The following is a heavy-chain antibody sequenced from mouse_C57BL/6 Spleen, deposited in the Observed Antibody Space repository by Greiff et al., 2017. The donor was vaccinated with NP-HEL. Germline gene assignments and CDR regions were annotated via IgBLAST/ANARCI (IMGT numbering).Heavy chain of an antibody. Sequence: EVQLVESGGGLVQPGGSLSLSCAASGFTFTDYYMSWVRQPPGKALEWLGFIRHNANGYTTEYSASVKGRFTISRDNSQSILDLKMNALGDEDSATYYSARLNWDDYFDDWGKGTTLTASS. CDR3: ARLNWDDYFDD. CDR2: IRHNANGYTT. D-gene: IGHD4-1*02. J-gene: IGHJ2*01. V-gene: IGHV7-3*01. CDR1: GFTFTDYY.